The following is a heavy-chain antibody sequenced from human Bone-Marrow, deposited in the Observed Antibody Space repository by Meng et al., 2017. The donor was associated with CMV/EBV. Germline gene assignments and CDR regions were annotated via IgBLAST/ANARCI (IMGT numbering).Heavy chain of an antibody. V-gene: IGHV1-69*05. Sequence: SVKVSCKASGYTFTGYYMHWVRQAPGQGLEWMGGIIPIFGTANYAQKFQGRVTITTDESTSTAYMELSSLRSEDTAVYYCARGPLSGSYLGYYYGMDVWGQGTMVTVSS. D-gene: IGHD1-26*01. CDR3: ARGPLSGSYLGYYYGMDV. CDR2: IIPIFGTA. CDR1: GYTFTGYY. J-gene: IGHJ6*02.